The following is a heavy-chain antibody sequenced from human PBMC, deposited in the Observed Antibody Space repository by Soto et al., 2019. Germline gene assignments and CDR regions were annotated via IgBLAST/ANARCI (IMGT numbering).Heavy chain of an antibody. CDR3: ARFGPFQLRAQDAFDI. J-gene: IGHJ3*02. CDR2: ISAYNGNT. CDR1: GYTFTSYA. Sequence: GASVKVSCKASGYTFTSYAMHWVRQAPGQGLEWMGWISAYNGNTNYAQKLQGRVTMTTDTSTSTAYMELRSLRSDDTAVYYCARFGPFQLRAQDAFDIWGQGTMVTVSS. V-gene: IGHV1-18*01. D-gene: IGHD2-2*01.